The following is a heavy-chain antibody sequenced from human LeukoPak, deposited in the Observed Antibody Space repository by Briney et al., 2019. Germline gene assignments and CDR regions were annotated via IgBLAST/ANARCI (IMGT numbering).Heavy chain of an antibody. CDR3: ARSGSGSYCYFDY. D-gene: IGHD3-10*01. V-gene: IGHV3-48*01. J-gene: IGHJ4*02. Sequence: GSLRLSCAASGFTFSSYSMNWVRQAPGKGLEWVSYITSSGNTIYYADSVKGRFTISRDNAKNSLFLQMNNLRAEDTAVYYCARSGSGSYCYFDYWGQGAQVTVSS. CDR2: ITSSGNTI. CDR1: GFTFSSYS.